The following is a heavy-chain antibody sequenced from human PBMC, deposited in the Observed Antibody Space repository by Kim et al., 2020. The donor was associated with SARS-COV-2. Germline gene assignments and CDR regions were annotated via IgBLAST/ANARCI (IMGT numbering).Heavy chain of an antibody. Sequence: ASVKVSCKSSGYTFTSYDINWVRQATGQGLEWMGCMNPESGNAGYAQKFQGRVTMTRDTSISTAYMELSGLRSEDTADYYCAKGSWRDYGGDGCSYHF. CDR1: GYTFTSYD. V-gene: IGHV1-8*01. J-gene: IGHJ2*01. CDR3: AKGSWRDYGGDGCSYHF. D-gene: IGHD2-21*02. CDR2: MNPESGNA.